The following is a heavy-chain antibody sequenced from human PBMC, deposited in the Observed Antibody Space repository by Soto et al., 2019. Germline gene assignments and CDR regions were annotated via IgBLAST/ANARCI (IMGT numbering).Heavy chain of an antibody. CDR1: GFTFSSYT. D-gene: IGHD3-3*01. J-gene: IGHJ6*02. V-gene: IGHV3-21*01. CDR3: ARGREKGVVIMGYNYYDMDV. CDR2: ISSSSSYI. Sequence: EVQLVESGGGLVKPGGSLRLSCAASGFTFSSYTMNWVRQAPGKGLEWVSSISSSSSYIYYADSLKGRFTISRDNAKNSLYLQMNSLRAEDTAVYYCARGREKGVVIMGYNYYDMDVWGQGTTVTVSS.